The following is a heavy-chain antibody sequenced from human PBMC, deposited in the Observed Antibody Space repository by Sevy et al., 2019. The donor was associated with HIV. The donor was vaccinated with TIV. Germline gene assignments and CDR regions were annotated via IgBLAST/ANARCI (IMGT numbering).Heavy chain of an antibody. CDR1: GFTFSSYA. V-gene: IGHV3-23*01. D-gene: IGHD3-3*01. Sequence: GGSLRLSCAASGFTFSSYAMSWVRQAPGKGLEWVSAISGSGGSTYNADSVKGRFTISRDNSKNTLYLQMNSLRAEDTAVYYCAKATYDFWSGPIDYWGQGTLGTVSS. CDR2: ISGSGGST. J-gene: IGHJ4*02. CDR3: AKATYDFWSGPIDY.